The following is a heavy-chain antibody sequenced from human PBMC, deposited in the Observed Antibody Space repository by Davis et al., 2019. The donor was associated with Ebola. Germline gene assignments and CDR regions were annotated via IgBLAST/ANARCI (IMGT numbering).Heavy chain of an antibody. J-gene: IGHJ4*02. CDR3: AREVVVIAADYFDY. V-gene: IGHV4-34*01. CDR2: INHSGST. CDR1: GGSFSGYY. Sequence: SETLSLTCAVYGGSFSGYYWSWIRQPPGKGLEWIGEINHSGSTNYNPSLKSRVTISVDTSKNQFSLKLSSVTAADTAVYYCAREVVVIAADYFDYWGQGTLVTVSS. D-gene: IGHD2-21*01.